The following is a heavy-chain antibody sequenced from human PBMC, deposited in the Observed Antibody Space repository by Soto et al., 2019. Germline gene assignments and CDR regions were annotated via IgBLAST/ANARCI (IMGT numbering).Heavy chain of an antibody. CDR3: ARAVGDSSGSSPDP. Sequence: QVQLVQSGAEVKKPGSSVKVSCKASGGTFSSYTISWVRQAPGQGLEWMGRIIPILGIANYAQKFQGRVTITADKSTSTAYMELSSLRSEDTAVYYCARAVGDSSGSSPDPWGQGTLVTVSS. V-gene: IGHV1-69*02. CDR1: GGTFSSYT. J-gene: IGHJ5*02. CDR2: IIPILGIA. D-gene: IGHD3-22*01.